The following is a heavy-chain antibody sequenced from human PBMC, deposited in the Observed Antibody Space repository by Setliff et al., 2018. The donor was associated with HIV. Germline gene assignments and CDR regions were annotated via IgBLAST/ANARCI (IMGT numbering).Heavy chain of an antibody. D-gene: IGHD3-10*01. J-gene: IGHJ4*02. CDR3: ATDQISDGSGSYPKSYFDY. V-gene: IGHV1-46*01. CDR2: INPSGGST. CDR1: GYTFTSYY. Sequence: ASVKVSCKASGYTFTSYYIHWVRQAPGQGLEWMGIINPSGGSTSYAQKFQGRVTMTEDTSTDTAYMEMSSLRSEDTAVYYCATDQISDGSGSYPKSYFDYWGQGTLVTVSS.